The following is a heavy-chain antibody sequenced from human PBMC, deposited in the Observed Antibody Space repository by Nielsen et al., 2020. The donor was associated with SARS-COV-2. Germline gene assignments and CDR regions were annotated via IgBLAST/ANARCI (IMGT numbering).Heavy chain of an antibody. V-gene: IGHV3-11*06. Sequence: GGSLRLSCAASGFTFSDYYMSWIRQAPGKGLEWVSYISSSSSYTNYADSVKGRFTISRDNAKNSLYLQMNSLRAEDTAVYYCARDIVVVPAALYYYYGMDVWGQGTTVTVSS. D-gene: IGHD2-2*01. CDR3: ARDIVVVPAALYYYYGMDV. CDR1: GFTFSDYY. CDR2: ISSSSSYT. J-gene: IGHJ6*02.